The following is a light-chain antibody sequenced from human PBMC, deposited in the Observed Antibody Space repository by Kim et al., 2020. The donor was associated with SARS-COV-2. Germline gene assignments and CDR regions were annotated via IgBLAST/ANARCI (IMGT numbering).Light chain of an antibody. CDR3: SSYTSSYV. V-gene: IGLV2-14*03. Sequence: SPGQSITISCTGTRSDVGGYNYVSWYQQHPGKAPKLRIYDVSNRPSGVSNRFSGSKSGNTASLTISGLQAEDEADYYCSSYTSSYVFGTGTKVTVL. J-gene: IGLJ1*01. CDR1: RSDVGGYNY. CDR2: DVS.